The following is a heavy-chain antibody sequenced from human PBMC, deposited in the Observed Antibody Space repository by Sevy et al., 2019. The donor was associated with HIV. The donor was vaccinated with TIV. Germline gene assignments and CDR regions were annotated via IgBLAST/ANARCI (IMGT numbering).Heavy chain of an antibody. V-gene: IGHV3-30-3*01. CDR3: VITAGLTGSYEY. J-gene: IGHJ4*02. CDR1: GFTFTNVP. CDR2: ISFNGNHE. Sequence: GGSLRLSCAASGFTFTNVPMHWVRQAPGRGLEWVAIISFNGNHEFYADSVKGRFTISRDNSKSTLYLQMNSLRREDTAVYYCVITAGLTGSYEYWGQGTQVTVSS. D-gene: IGHD3-9*01.